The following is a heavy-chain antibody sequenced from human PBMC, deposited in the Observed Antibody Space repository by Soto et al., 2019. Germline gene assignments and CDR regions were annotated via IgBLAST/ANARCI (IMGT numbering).Heavy chain of an antibody. CDR1: GFTFSSYG. J-gene: IGHJ6*02. CDR2: ISYDGSNK. Sequence: QVQLVESGGGVVQPGRSLRLSCAASGFTFSSYGMHWVRQAPGKGLEWVAVISYDGSNKYYADSVKGRFTISRDNSKNTLYLQMNSLRAEDTAVYYCAKDGSSGCPGYYGMDVWGQGTTVTVSS. V-gene: IGHV3-30*18. CDR3: AKDGSSGCPGYYGMDV. D-gene: IGHD6-19*01.